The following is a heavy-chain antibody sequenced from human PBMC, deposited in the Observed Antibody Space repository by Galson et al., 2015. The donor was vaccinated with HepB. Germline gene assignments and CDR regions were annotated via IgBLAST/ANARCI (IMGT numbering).Heavy chain of an antibody. CDR1: GYTFTSYG. CDR3: ARVGEGIAACLSPHYYYYYYMDV. D-gene: IGHD6-6*01. V-gene: IGHV1-18*01. Sequence: SVKVSCKASGYTFTSYGISWVRQAPGQGLEWMGWISAYNGNTNYAQKLQGRITMTTDTSTSTAYMELRSLRSDDTAVYYCARVGEGIAACLSPHYYYYYYMDVWGKGTTVTVSS. J-gene: IGHJ6*03. CDR2: ISAYNGNT.